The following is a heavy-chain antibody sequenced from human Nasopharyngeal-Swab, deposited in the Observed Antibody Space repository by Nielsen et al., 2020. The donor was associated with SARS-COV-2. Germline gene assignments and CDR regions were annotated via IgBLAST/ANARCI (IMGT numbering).Heavy chain of an antibody. CDR3: ARSGLFTLGPYSYYYMDV. V-gene: IGHV4-34*01. J-gene: IGHJ6*03. D-gene: IGHD2-21*01. Sequence: WIRKPPGKGLEGIAEVNHRGSTNYNPSLKSRVTISMDRSKNQFSPKVTSVTAADTAVYYRARSGLFTLGPYSYYYMDVWGKGTTVTVSS. CDR2: VNHRGST.